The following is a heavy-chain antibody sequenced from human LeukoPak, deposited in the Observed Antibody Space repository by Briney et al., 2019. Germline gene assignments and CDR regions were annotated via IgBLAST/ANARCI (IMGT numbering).Heavy chain of an antibody. CDR2: IQNDGSNK. CDR1: GFTFSSSG. Sequence: GGSLRLSCAASGFTFSSSGMHWVRQAPGKGLEWVTFIQNDGSNKKYADSVKGRFTISRDNSKKTLYLQMNSLRAEDTAVYYCARDWGTSSLYLVNWGQGTLVTVSS. J-gene: IGHJ4*02. D-gene: IGHD6-6*01. V-gene: IGHV3-30*02. CDR3: ARDWGTSSLYLVN.